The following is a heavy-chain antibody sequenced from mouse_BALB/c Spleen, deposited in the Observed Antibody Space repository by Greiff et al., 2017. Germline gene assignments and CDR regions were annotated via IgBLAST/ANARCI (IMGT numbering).Heavy chain of an antibody. J-gene: IGHJ2*01. V-gene: IGHV1-5*01. CDR3: TRVGDSSGYFDY. D-gene: IGHD3-2*01. Sequence: EVQLQQSGTVLARPGASVKMSCKASGYSFTSYWMHWVKQRPGQGLEWIGAIYPGNSDTSYNQKFKGKAKLTAVTSASTAYMELSSLTNEDSAVYYCTRVGDSSGYFDYWGQGTTLTVSS. CDR2: IYPGNSDT. CDR1: GYSFTSYW.